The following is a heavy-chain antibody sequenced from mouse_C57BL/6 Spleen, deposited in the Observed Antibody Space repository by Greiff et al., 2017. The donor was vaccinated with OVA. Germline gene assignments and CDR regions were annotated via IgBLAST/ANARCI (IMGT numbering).Heavy chain of an antibody. Sequence: EVMLVESGGGLVKPGGSLKLSCAASGFTFSSYAMSWVRQTPEKRLEWVATISDGGSYTYYPDNVKGRFTISRDNAKNNLYLQMSHLKSEDTAMYYCARDRGYSNYAFDYWGQGTTLTVSS. CDR2: ISDGGSYT. J-gene: IGHJ2*01. CDR1: GFTFSSYA. V-gene: IGHV5-4*01. CDR3: ARDRGYSNYAFDY. D-gene: IGHD2-5*01.